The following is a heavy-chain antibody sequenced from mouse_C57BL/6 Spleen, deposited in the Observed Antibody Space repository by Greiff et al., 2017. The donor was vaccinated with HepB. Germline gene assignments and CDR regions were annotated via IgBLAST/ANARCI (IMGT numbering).Heavy chain of an antibody. Sequence: EVQLVESGGGLVKPGGSLKLSCAASGFTFSDYGMHWVRQAPEKGLEWVAYISSGSSTIYYADTVKGRFTISRDNAKNTLFLQMTSLRSEDPAMYYCARSGYGSFDYYAMDYWGQGTSVTVSS. CDR1: GFTFSDYG. CDR3: ARSGYGSFDYYAMDY. D-gene: IGHD1-1*02. V-gene: IGHV5-17*01. CDR2: ISSGSSTI. J-gene: IGHJ4*01.